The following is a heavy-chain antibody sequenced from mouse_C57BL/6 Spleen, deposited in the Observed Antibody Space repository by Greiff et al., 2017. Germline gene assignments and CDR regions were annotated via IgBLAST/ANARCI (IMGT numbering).Heavy chain of an antibody. CDR3: ARHDTGTDY. D-gene: IGHD4-1*01. J-gene: IGHJ2*01. CDR2: ISSGGSYT. Sequence: EVKLVESGGDLVKPGGSLKLSCAASGFTFSSYGMSWVRQTPDKRLEWVATISSGGSYTYYPDSVKGRFPISRDNAKNTLYLQMSSLKSEDTAMYYCARHDTGTDYWGQGTTLTVSS. V-gene: IGHV5-6*01. CDR1: GFTFSSYG.